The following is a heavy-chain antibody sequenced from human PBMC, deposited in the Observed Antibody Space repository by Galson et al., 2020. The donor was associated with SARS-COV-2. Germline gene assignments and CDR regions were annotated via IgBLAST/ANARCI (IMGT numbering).Heavy chain of an antibody. D-gene: IGHD3-3*01. CDR3: TTGSLFGLITGAEDY. CDR1: GFTFNTAW. V-gene: IGHV3-15*05. CDR2: IRSKNDGGTV. J-gene: IGHJ4*02. Sequence: GSLRLSCAAAGFTFNTAWMSWFRQGPGKGLEWVGRIRSKNDGGTVEYAAPMKGRFTISRDDSKNTLYLQMDSLKSEDTAVYYCTTGSLFGLITGAEDYWGQGTLGTVSS.